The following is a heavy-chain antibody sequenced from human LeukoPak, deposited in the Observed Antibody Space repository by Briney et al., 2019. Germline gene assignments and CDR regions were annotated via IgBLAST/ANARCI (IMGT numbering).Heavy chain of an antibody. V-gene: IGHV3-9*01. D-gene: IGHD2/OR15-2a*01. CDR2: ISWSSGYV. J-gene: IGHJ6*02. CDR3: AKGLNKNMAYGMDV. Sequence: GGSLRLSCAASEFRFDDYAMHWVRQVPGKGLEWVSGISWSSGYVGYADSVKGRFTISRDNAKNSLYLQMNSLRAEDTALYYCAKGLNKNMAYGMDVWGQGTTVTVSS. CDR1: EFRFDDYA.